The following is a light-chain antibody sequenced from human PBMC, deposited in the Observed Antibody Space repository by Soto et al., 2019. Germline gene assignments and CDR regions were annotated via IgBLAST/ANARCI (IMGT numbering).Light chain of an antibody. Sequence: DIELTQSPGSLSLSPGERATLSCRASQSVSSSYLALYQQKPGQAPRLLIYGASSRATGIPERFSGSGSGTDFTLTISRLEPEDFAVYYCQQYGSSPQTFGQGTKVEIK. CDR1: QSVSSSY. V-gene: IGKV3-20*01. J-gene: IGKJ1*01. CDR2: GAS. CDR3: QQYGSSPQT.